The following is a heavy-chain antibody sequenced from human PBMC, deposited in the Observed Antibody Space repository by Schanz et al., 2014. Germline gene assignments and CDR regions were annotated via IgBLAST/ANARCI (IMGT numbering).Heavy chain of an antibody. CDR3: ARDKGGYYPFDY. CDR1: GLTFSDYW. Sequence: EVQLVESGGGLVQPGGSLRLSCAASGLTFSDYWMSWVRQAPGKGLEWVANIKQDGIEKYYVDSVKGRFTISRDNAKNSLYLQMNSLTADDTAVYYCARDKGGYYPFDYWGRGTLVTVSS. V-gene: IGHV3-7*01. J-gene: IGHJ4*02. D-gene: IGHD3-3*01. CDR2: IKQDGIEK.